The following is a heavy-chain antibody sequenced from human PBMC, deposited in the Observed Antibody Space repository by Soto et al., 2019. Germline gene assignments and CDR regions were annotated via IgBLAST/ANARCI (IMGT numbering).Heavy chain of an antibody. Sequence: GASVKVSCKDSGGTFSSYASSWVRQAPGQGLEWMGGIIPIFGTANYAQKFQGRVTITADESTSTAYMELSSLRSEDTAVYYCARHSGSYLISHAFDIWGQGTMVTVSS. D-gene: IGHD1-26*01. CDR2: IIPIFGTA. J-gene: IGHJ3*02. CDR3: ARHSGSYLISHAFDI. CDR1: GGTFSSYA. V-gene: IGHV1-69*13.